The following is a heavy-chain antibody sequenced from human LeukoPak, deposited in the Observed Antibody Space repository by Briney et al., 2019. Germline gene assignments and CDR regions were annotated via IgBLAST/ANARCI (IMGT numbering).Heavy chain of an antibody. J-gene: IGHJ4*02. CDR1: GFTFSNYW. Sequence: PGGSLRLSCAASGFTFSNYWMSWVRQAPGKGLEWVANIKQDGSEKYYMDSVKGRFTISRDNAKNSLYLQMNSLRDEDTAVYYCASPPFSNILAVKPAYNRGQGTLVTVSS. V-gene: IGHV3-7*01. CDR3: ASPPFSNILAVKPAYN. CDR2: IKQDGSEK. D-gene: IGHD2-2*01.